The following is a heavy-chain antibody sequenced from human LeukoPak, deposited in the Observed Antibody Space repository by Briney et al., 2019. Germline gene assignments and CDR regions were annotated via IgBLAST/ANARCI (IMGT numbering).Heavy chain of an antibody. CDR1: GFTFSSYG. CDR2: IRYDGSNK. Sequence: PGGSLRLSCAASGFTFSSYGMHWVRQAPGKGLEWVAFIRYDGSNKYYADSVKGRFTISRDNSKNTLYVQMNSLRAEDTAVYYCAKLAPYGSGSYYLPGGYWGQGTLVTVSS. CDR3: AKLAPYGSGSYYLPGGY. J-gene: IGHJ4*02. V-gene: IGHV3-30*02. D-gene: IGHD3-10*01.